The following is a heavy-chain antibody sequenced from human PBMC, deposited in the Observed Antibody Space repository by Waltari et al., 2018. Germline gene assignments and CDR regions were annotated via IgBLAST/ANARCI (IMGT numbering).Heavy chain of an antibody. J-gene: IGHJ6*02. CDR3: ARQNQLPQGDSVYGMDV. D-gene: IGHD1-7*01. V-gene: IGHV5-51*01. CDR2: TYPVDSDT. Sequence: EVQLVQSGAEVKKPGESLKISCKGSGYSFTSYWIGWVRQMPGKGLEWMGITYPVDSDTRYSPSFQGQVTISADKSISTAYLQWSSLKASDTAMYYCARQNQLPQGDSVYGMDVWGQGTTVTVSS. CDR1: GYSFTSYW.